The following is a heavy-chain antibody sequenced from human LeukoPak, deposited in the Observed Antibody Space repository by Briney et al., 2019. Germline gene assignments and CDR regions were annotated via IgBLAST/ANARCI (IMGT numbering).Heavy chain of an antibody. V-gene: IGHV3-30*03. Sequence: GGSLRLSCTLSELTFSGSGMHWVRRAPGKGLEWVALISFDGNSKFYADSVKGRFTISKDNSKNTVYLQMNNLRSEDTAVYYCARDGGELRWGFDPWGQGTLVTVSS. J-gene: IGHJ5*02. CDR2: ISFDGNSK. CDR1: ELTFSGSG. CDR3: ARDGGELRWGFDP. D-gene: IGHD1-26*01.